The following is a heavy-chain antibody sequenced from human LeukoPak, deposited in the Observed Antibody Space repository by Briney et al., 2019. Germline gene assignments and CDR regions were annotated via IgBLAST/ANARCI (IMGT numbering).Heavy chain of an antibody. CDR2: IYSGGST. Sequence: GGSLRLSCAASGFTVSSNYMSWVRQAPGKGLEWVSVIYSGGSTYHADSVKGRFTISRDNSKNTLYLQMNSLRAEDTAVYYCARGRLAVAGTLDYWGQGTLVTVSS. V-gene: IGHV3-66*01. D-gene: IGHD6-19*01. CDR3: ARGRLAVAGTLDY. J-gene: IGHJ4*02. CDR1: GFTVSSNY.